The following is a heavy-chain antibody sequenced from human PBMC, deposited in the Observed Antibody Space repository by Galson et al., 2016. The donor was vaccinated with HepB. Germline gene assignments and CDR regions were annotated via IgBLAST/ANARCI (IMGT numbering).Heavy chain of an antibody. CDR2: IYSSGST. CDR3: ARGRSGYYFADY. D-gene: IGHD3-22*01. Sequence: EPLSLTCTVSGGSISSNTYFWVWIRQPPGKGLEYIGSIYSSGSTYYTPSLKSRVTISADTSKNEFSLRLSSVTASDTALYYCARGRSGYYFADYWGQGTLVTVSS. V-gene: IGHV4-39*02. J-gene: IGHJ4*02. CDR1: GGSISSNTYF.